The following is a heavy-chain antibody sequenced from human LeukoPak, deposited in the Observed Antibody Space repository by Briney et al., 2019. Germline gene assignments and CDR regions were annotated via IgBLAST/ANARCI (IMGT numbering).Heavy chain of an antibody. CDR3: AGPPYIGGFDP. CDR2: ISYDGSNK. V-gene: IGHV3-30-3*01. CDR1: VFTFSSYA. D-gene: IGHD3-16*01. J-gene: IGHJ5*02. Sequence: GGSLRLSCAASVFTFSSYAMHWVRQAPGKGLEWVAGISYDGSNKYYADSVKGRFTISRDNSKNTLYLQMHSLRAEDTAVYYCAGPPYIGGFDPWGQGTLVTVSS.